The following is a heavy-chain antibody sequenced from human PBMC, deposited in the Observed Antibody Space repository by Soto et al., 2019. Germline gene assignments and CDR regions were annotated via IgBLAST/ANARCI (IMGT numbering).Heavy chain of an antibody. D-gene: IGHD6-6*01. CDR2: ISSSSSYI. Sequence: TGGSMRLSCAASGFTFSSYSMNWVRQAPGKGLEWVSSISSSSSYIYYADSAKGRFTISRDNAKNSLYLQMNSLRAEATAVYCCVIAARSPLFGYWGQGTLVTVSS. V-gene: IGHV3-21*01. CDR3: VIAARSPLFGY. CDR1: GFTFSSYS. J-gene: IGHJ4*02.